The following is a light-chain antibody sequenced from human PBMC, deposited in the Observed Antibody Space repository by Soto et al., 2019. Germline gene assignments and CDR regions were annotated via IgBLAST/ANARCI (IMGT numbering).Light chain of an antibody. J-gene: IGLJ1*01. Sequence: QSALTQPRSVSGSLGQSVTISCTATSSDVGTYNYVSWYQQHPGKAPKVMIYDVSERPSGVPDRFSGSKSGNTASLTISGLQAEDEADYYCCSYAGSPRYVLGNGTKLTVL. CDR2: DVS. CDR3: CSYAGSPRYV. V-gene: IGLV2-11*01. CDR1: SSDVGTYNY.